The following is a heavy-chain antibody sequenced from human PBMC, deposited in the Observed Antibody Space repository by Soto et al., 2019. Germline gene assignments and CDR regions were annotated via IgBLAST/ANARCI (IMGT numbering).Heavy chain of an antibody. D-gene: IGHD3-22*01. CDR3: AKDLFIMIVVARGSFDF. J-gene: IGHJ3*01. V-gene: IGHV3-23*01. Sequence: GGYLRLSCAASGFTFSSYAMSWVRQVPGKGLEWVSAISGSGDRTYYADSVKGRFTISRDNSKNTLYLQMNSLRAEDTAVYHCAKDLFIMIVVARGSFDFSCQGTMVTVSS. CDR1: GFTFSSYA. CDR2: ISGSGDRT.